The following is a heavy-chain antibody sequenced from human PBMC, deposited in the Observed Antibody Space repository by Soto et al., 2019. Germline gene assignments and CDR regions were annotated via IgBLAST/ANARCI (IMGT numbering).Heavy chain of an antibody. CDR2: IIPIFGTA. V-gene: IGHV1-69*13. Sequence: ASVKVSCKASGGNFSSYAISWVRQAPGQGLEWMGGIIPIFGTANYAQKFQGRVTITADESTSTAYMELSSLRSEDTAVYYCARGDLAYCGGDCYSFDYWGQGTLVTVSS. D-gene: IGHD2-21*02. J-gene: IGHJ4*02. CDR3: ARGDLAYCGGDCYSFDY. CDR1: GGNFSSYA.